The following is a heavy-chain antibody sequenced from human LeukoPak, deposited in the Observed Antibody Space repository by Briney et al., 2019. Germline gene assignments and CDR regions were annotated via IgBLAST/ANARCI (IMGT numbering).Heavy chain of an antibody. J-gene: IGHJ3*02. V-gene: IGHV4-59*01. D-gene: IGHD4-23*01. CDR3: ARGGTAVIAPYAFDI. Sequence: SETVSLTCTVSGGSISSYYWSWIRQPPGKGLEWIGYIYYSGSTNCNPSVKSRVAMSVDTSKKQFSLKLSSLTAADTAVYYCARGGTAVIAPYAFDIWGQGTMVTVSS. CDR1: GGSISSYY. CDR2: IYYSGST.